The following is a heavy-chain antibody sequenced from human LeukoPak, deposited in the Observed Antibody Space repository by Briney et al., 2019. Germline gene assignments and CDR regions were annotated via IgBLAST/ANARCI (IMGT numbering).Heavy chain of an antibody. CDR2: IKSKTDGGTT. CDR1: GGSISSYY. V-gene: IGHV3-15*01. Sequence: ETLSLTCTVSGGSISSYYWSWIRQPPGKGLEWVGRIKSKTDGGTTDYAAPVKGRFTISRDDSKNTLYLQMNSLKTEDTAVYYCTTVYDFWSGYPDYWGQGTLVTVSS. J-gene: IGHJ4*02. D-gene: IGHD3-3*01. CDR3: TTVYDFWSGYPDY.